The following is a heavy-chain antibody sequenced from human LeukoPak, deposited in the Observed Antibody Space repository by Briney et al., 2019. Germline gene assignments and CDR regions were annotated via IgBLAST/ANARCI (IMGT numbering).Heavy chain of an antibody. V-gene: IGHV3-23*01. CDR3: AKDGGTDDVYYFDY. CDR2: ISGSGDKT. Sequence: GGSLRLSCAASGFTFSSNVMIWVRQAPGKGLEWVSGISGSGDKTYYADSVKGRFTISRDNSKNTLYLQMNSLRGEDTAIYYCAKDGGTDDVYYFDYWGQGTLVTVSS. D-gene: IGHD1-1*01. CDR1: GFTFSSNV. J-gene: IGHJ4*02.